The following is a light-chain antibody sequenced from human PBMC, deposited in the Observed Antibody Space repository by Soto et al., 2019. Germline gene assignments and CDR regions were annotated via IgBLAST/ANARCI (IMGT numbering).Light chain of an antibody. V-gene: IGKV3-20*01. CDR2: GAS. Sequence: EIVLTQSPGTLSLSPGERATLSCRASQSVYSNFLAWYQQKPGQAPRLLISGASNRATDIPIMFSGSGSGRDFTLTSSRLEPEDFAVYYCQQYASLYTFGQGTKLEFK. CDR1: QSVYSNF. CDR3: QQYASLYT. J-gene: IGKJ2*01.